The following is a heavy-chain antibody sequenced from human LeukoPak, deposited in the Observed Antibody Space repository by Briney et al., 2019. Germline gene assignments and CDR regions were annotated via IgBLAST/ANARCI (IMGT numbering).Heavy chain of an antibody. J-gene: IGHJ5*02. V-gene: IGHV4-59*11. Sequence: SETLSLTCTVSGGSISSHYWSWIRQPPGKGLEWIGYIYYSGSTNYNLSLKSRVTISVDASKNQFSLKLSSVTAADTAVYYCAGRGIFGWFDPWGQGTLVTVSS. CDR1: GGSISSHY. D-gene: IGHD3-3*01. CDR3: AGRGIFGWFDP. CDR2: IYYSGST.